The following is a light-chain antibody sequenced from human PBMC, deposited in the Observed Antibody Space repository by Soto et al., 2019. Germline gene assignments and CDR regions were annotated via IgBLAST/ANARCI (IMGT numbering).Light chain of an antibody. CDR3: QQYDTYPRT. Sequence: DIQLTQSPSTLSASVGGRVTITCRASQSLSDWLAWYQQMPGTAPILLIYRASSLEVGVPSRFSGSGSGTEFTLTISSLQPDDFATYYCQQYDTYPRTFGGGTKVEI. J-gene: IGKJ4*01. V-gene: IGKV1-5*03. CDR1: QSLSDW. CDR2: RAS.